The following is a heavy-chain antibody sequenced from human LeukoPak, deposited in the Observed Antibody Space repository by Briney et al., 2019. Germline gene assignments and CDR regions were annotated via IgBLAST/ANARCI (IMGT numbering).Heavy chain of an antibody. D-gene: IGHD3-22*01. V-gene: IGHV3-21*01. CDR3: AKKKYYYDSSGLVSYFDY. CDR1: GFTFSSYS. Sequence: RGSLRLSCAASGFTFSSYSMNWVRPAPGKGLEWVSSISISSSYIYYADSGKGRFTISRDNAKNSLYLQMNSLRAEDTAVYYCAKKKYYYDSSGLVSYFDYWGQGTLVTVSS. J-gene: IGHJ4*02. CDR2: ISISSSYI.